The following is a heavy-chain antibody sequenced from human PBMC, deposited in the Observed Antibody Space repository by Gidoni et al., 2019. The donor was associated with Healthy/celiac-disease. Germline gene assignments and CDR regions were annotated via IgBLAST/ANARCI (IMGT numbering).Heavy chain of an antibody. J-gene: IGHJ5*02. CDR2: ISRSSSYT. D-gene: IGHD2-15*01. V-gene: IGHV3-11*06. CDR3: ARGGVVVAATPGSNWFDP. CDR1: GFTFSDYY. Sequence: QVQLVESGGGLFKPGASLTLSCAASGFTFSDYYMRGVRPAPGKGLEWVSYISRSSSYTNYADSVKGRFTISRDNAKNSLYLQMNSLRAEDTAVYYCARGGVVVAATPGSNWFDPWGQGTLVTVSS.